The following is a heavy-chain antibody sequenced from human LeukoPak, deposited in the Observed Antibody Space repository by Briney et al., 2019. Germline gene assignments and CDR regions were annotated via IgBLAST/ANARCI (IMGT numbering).Heavy chain of an antibody. V-gene: IGHV3-30*04. D-gene: IGHD3-22*01. Sequence: GRSLRLSCAASGFTFSSYAMHWVRQAPGKGLEWVAVISYDGSNKYYADSVKGRFTISRDNSKNTLYLQMNSLRAEDTAVYYCAREGGLRGNYYDSSGYYGYWGQGTLVTVPS. CDR3: AREGGLRGNYYDSSGYYGY. CDR2: ISYDGSNK. CDR1: GFTFSSYA. J-gene: IGHJ4*02.